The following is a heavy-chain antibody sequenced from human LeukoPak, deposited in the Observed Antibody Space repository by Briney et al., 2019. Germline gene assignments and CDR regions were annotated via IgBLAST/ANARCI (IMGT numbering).Heavy chain of an antibody. CDR3: AKGYGDSVSGYFFDY. J-gene: IGHJ4*02. D-gene: IGHD4-17*01. CDR1: GFIFSSYA. V-gene: IGHV3-23*01. Sequence: GGSLRLSCAASGFIFSSYAMSWVRQTPEKGLEWVSGISGSGGSTYYTDSVKGRFTISRDNSKSTLYLQMNSLRADDTAVYYCAKGYGDSVSGYFFDYWGQRTLVTVSS. CDR2: ISGSGGST.